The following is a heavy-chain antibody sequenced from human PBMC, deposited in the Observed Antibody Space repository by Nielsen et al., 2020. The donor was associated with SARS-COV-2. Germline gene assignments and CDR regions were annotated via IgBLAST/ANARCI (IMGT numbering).Heavy chain of an antibody. D-gene: IGHD2-15*01. V-gene: IGHV3-11*01. CDR1: GFTFSDYY. CDR3: AKDRPPNYSYGMDV. J-gene: IGHJ6*02. CDR2: ISSSGSTI. Sequence: GGSLRLSCAASGFTFSDYYMSWIRQAPGKGLEWVSYISSSGSTIYYADSVKGRFTISRDNSKTTLYLQMNSLRAEDTAIYYCAKDRPPNYSYGMDVWGQGTTVTVSS.